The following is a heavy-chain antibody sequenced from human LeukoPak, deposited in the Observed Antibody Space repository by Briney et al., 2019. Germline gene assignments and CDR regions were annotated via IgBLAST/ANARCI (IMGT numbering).Heavy chain of an antibody. CDR2: ISGSGGST. CDR3: AKVNDYLCCRAFDI. Sequence: GGSLRLSCAASGFTVSSNYMSWVRQAPGKGLEWVSAISGSGGSTYYADSVKGRFTISRDNSKNTLYLQMNSLRAEDTAVYYCAKVNDYLCCRAFDIWGQGTMVTVSS. D-gene: IGHD2/OR15-2a*01. J-gene: IGHJ3*02. CDR1: GFTVSSNY. V-gene: IGHV3-23*01.